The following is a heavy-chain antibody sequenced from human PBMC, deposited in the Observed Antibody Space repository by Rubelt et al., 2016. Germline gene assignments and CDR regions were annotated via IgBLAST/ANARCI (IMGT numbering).Heavy chain of an antibody. D-gene: IGHD1-26*01. CDR2: IWYDGSNK. V-gene: IGHV3-33*01. CDR3: ARGGMGGSTGYFDY. CDR1: GFTFSSYG. Sequence: GGVVQPGRSLRLSCAASGFTFSSYGMHWVRQAPGKGLEWVAVIWYDGSNKYYADSVKGRFTISRDNSKNTPYLQMNSLRAEDTAVYYCARGGMGGSTGYFDYWGQGTLVTASS. J-gene: IGHJ4*02.